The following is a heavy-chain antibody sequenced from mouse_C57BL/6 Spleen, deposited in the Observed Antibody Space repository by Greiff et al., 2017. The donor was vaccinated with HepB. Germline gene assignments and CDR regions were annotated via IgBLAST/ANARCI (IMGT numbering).Heavy chain of an antibody. V-gene: IGHV1-26*01. CDR2: INPNNGGI. CDR3: AVDGHYFDY. D-gene: IGHD2-3*01. CDR1: GYKFTDYY. Sequence: EVQLQQSGPELVKPGASVKISCKASGYKFTDYYMNWVKQSHGKSLEWIGDINPNNGGISYNQKFKGKATLTVDKSSSTAYMELRSLTSEDSAVYYCAVDGHYFDYWGQGTTLIVSS. J-gene: IGHJ2*01.